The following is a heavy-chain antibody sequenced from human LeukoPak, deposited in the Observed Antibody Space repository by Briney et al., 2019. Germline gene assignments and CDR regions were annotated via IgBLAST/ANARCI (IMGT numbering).Heavy chain of an antibody. Sequence: PGGSLRLSCAASGFTFSNYAMTWVRRAPGKGLEWVSSIRGNGGGTFYADSVKGRFTISRDNFKNMLFLQMNSLRADDAAVYYCAKGQTGVLPDAFDIWGQGTMVSVSS. V-gene: IGHV3-23*01. CDR2: IRGNGGGT. CDR1: GFTFSNYA. J-gene: IGHJ3*02. D-gene: IGHD3-10*01. CDR3: AKGQTGVLPDAFDI.